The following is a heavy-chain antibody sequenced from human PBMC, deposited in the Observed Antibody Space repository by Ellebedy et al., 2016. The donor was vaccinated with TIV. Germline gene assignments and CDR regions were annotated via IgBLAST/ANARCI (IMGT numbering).Heavy chain of an antibody. J-gene: IGHJ4*02. CDR2: VSSDGSFT. V-gene: IGHV3-74*01. CDR3: AGSPTGTTGCLDY. Sequence: GGSLRLSCAASGFIFNDYWMHWVRQVPGKRPVFVSRVSSDGSFTNYAGSVMGRFTTSRENSKNTLFLQMNSLRTEDTALYYCAGSPTGTTGCLDYWGQGTLVTVSS. CDR1: GFIFNDYW. D-gene: IGHD1-1*01.